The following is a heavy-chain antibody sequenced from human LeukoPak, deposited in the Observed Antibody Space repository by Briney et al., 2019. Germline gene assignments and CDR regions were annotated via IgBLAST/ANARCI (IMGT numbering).Heavy chain of an antibody. J-gene: IGHJ6*03. CDR2: INPSGGST. CDR1: GYTFTSYY. Sequence: ASVKVSCKASGYTFTSYYMHWVRQAPGQGLEWMGIINPSGGSTSYAQKFQGRVTMTRDTSTSTVYMGLSSLRSEDTAVYYCARYYYDSSGWGYYMDVWGKGTTVTISS. CDR3: ARYYYDSSGWGYYMDV. V-gene: IGHV1-46*01. D-gene: IGHD3-22*01.